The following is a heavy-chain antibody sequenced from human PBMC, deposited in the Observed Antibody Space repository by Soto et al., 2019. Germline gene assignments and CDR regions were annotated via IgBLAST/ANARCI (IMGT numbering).Heavy chain of an antibody. CDR2: INPNSGDT. CDR1: GYTFTGYY. CDR3: TKGGAIVAAGTRVYLYNAMDV. V-gene: IGHV1-2*02. Sequence: ASVKVSCKASGYTFTGYYVHWVRQAPGQGLEWMGWINPNSGDTYLAQRFQGRVTMNRDTSIGTAYMELRGLTSDDTAEYYCTKGGAIVAAGTRVYLYNAMDVWGQGTTVTVSS. D-gene: IGHD1-26*01. J-gene: IGHJ6*02.